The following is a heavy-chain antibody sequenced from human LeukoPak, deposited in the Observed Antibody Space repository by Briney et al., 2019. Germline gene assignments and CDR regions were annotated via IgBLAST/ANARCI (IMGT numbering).Heavy chain of an antibody. Sequence: GGSLRLSCAASGFTFRNYAMHWVRQAPGRGLEWLTAISYDGRNRSSADSVKGRFIVSRDNSKKTLYLQMNSLRPEDTAVYYCARDASSTNFDYWGQGTLVTVSS. CDR2: ISYDGRNR. J-gene: IGHJ4*02. V-gene: IGHV3-30*04. CDR3: ARDASSTNFDY. CDR1: GFTFRNYA. D-gene: IGHD2-2*01.